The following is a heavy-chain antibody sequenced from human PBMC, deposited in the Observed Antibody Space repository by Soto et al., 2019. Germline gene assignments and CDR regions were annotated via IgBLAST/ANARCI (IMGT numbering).Heavy chain of an antibody. D-gene: IGHD2-15*01. J-gene: IGHJ4*02. CDR2: ISYDGSNK. CDR3: AKDWRYCSGGSCSGYFDY. Sequence: LRLSCAASGFTFSSYGMHWVRQAPGKGLEWVAVISYDGSNKYYADSVKGRFTISRDNSKNTLYLQMNSLRAEDTAVYYCAKDWRYCSGGSCSGYFDYWGQGTLVTVSS. CDR1: GFTFSSYG. V-gene: IGHV3-30*18.